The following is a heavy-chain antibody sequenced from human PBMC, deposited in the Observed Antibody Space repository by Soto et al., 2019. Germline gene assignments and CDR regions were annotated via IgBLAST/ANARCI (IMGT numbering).Heavy chain of an antibody. Sequence: ASVKVSCKASGYTFTGYYMHWVRRAPGQGLEWMGWINPNSGGTNYAQKFQGWVTMTRDTSISTAYMELSRLRSDDTAVYYCARDSLLVATDYYGMDFWGQGTTVTVSS. CDR3: ARDSLLVATDYYGMDF. V-gene: IGHV1-2*04. CDR1: GYTFTGYY. CDR2: INPNSGGT. D-gene: IGHD5-12*01. J-gene: IGHJ6*02.